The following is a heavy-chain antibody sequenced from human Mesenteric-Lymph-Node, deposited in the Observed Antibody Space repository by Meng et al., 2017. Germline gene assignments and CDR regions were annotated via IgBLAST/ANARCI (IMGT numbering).Heavy chain of an antibody. V-gene: IGHV3-21*01. CDR3: ARDLTSGGGDRYLFDS. D-gene: IGHD2-21*02. Sequence: GESLKISCAASGFTFSNYRMNWVRQAPGKGLEWVSSISSGSNYIYYADSLTGRFIISGDNAKNSLFLQINSLRAEDTAVYFCARDLTSGGGDRYLFDSWGQGTLVTVSS. CDR2: ISSGSNYI. J-gene: IGHJ4*02. CDR1: GFTFSNYR.